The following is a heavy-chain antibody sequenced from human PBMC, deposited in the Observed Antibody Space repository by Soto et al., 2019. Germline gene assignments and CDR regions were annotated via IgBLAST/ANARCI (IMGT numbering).Heavy chain of an antibody. D-gene: IGHD3-9*01. CDR1: GFTFGDYA. J-gene: IGHJ4*02. CDR3: TRAAQLRYFDWLPDFDY. V-gene: IGHV3-49*03. CDR2: IRSKAYGGTT. Sequence: GGSLRLSCAASGFTFGDYAMSWFRQAPGKGLEWVGFIRSKAYGGTTEYAASVKGRFTISRDDSKSIAYLQMNSLKTEDTAVYYCTRAAQLRYFDWLPDFDYWGQGTLVTVSS.